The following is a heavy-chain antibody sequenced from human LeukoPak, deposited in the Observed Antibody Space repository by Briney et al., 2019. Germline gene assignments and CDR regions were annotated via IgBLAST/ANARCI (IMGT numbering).Heavy chain of an antibody. D-gene: IGHD2-2*01. CDR3: ARSPSPKYGIVVVPAAMGLPLYYYYMGV. J-gene: IGHJ6*03. V-gene: IGHV1-69*05. Sequence: SVKVSCKASGGTFSSYAISWVRQAPGQGLEWMGGIIPIFGTANYAQKFQGRVTITTDESTSTAYMELSSLRSEDTAVYYCARSPSPKYGIVVVPAAMGLPLYYYYMGVWGKGTTVTVSS. CDR2: IIPIFGTA. CDR1: GGTFSSYA.